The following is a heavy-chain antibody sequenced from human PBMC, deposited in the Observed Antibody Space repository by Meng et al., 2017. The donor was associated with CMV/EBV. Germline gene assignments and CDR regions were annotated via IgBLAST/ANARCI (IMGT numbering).Heavy chain of an antibody. CDR1: GYTFTGYY. D-gene: IGHD4-11*01. CDR3: ARGPLGEYSNYDAP. CDR2: INPNSGGT. J-gene: IGHJ5*02. V-gene: IGHV1-2*02. Sequence: QVERWQCVAEVNKPGASLKFSCKASGYTFTGYYMHWVRQAPGQGLEWMGWINPNSGGTNYAQKFQGRVTMTRDTSISTAYMELSRLRSDDTAVYYCARGPLGEYSNYDAPWGQGTLVTVSS.